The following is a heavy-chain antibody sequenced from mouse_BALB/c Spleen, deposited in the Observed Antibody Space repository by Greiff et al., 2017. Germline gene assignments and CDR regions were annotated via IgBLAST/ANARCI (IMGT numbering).Heavy chain of an antibody. CDR3: ARGNGRGAMDY. CDR1: GYTFTSYT. CDR2: INPSSGYT. D-gene: IGHD4-1*01. V-gene: IGHV1-4*01. J-gene: IGHJ4*01. Sequence: QVQLQQSGAELARPVASVKMSCKASGYTFTSYTMHWVKQRPGQGLEWIGYINPSSGYTNYNQKFKDKATLTADKSSSTAYMQLSSLTSEDSAVYYCARGNGRGAMDYWGQGTSVTVSS.